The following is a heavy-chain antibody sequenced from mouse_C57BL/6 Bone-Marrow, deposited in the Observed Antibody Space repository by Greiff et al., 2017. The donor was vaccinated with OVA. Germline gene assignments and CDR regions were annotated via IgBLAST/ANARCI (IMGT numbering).Heavy chain of an antibody. J-gene: IGHJ1*03. CDR3: ARCGTTVVARDFDV. CDR1: GYTFTSYW. D-gene: IGHD1-1*01. V-gene: IGHV1-69*01. CDR2: IDPSDSYT. Sequence: QVQLQQSGAELVMPGASVKLSCKASGYTFTSYWMHWVKQRPGQGLEWIGEIDPSDSYTNYNQKFKGKSTLTVDKSSSTAYMQLSSLTSEDSAVYYCARCGTTVVARDFDVWDTGTAVTVSS.